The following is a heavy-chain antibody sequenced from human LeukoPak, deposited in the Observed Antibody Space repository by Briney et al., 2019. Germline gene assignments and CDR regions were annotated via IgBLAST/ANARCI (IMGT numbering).Heavy chain of an antibody. CDR3: AKGAGAGISFYYFDY. D-gene: IGHD3-10*01. CDR2: ISGSGGST. CDR1: GFTFSSYA. V-gene: IGHV3-23*01. J-gene: IGHJ4*02. Sequence: GGSLRLSCAAFGFTFSSYAMSWVRQAPGKGLEWVSAISGSGGSTYYADSVKGRFTISRDNSKNTLYLQTNSLRAEDTAVYYCAKGAGAGISFYYFDYWGQGTLVTVSS.